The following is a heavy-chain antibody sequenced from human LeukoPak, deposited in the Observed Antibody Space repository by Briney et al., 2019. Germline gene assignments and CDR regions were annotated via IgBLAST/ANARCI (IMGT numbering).Heavy chain of an antibody. Sequence: GGSLRLSCAASGFTFNNAWMSWVRQAPGEGLEWVAAISGGGITYYANSVKGRFTISRDNAKNTLSLQMNSLRAEDTAVYYCAKNQGSSWQFYFDYWGQGTLVTVSS. D-gene: IGHD6-13*01. CDR1: GFTFNNAW. CDR3: AKNQGSSWQFYFDY. CDR2: ISGGGIT. J-gene: IGHJ4*02. V-gene: IGHV3-23*01.